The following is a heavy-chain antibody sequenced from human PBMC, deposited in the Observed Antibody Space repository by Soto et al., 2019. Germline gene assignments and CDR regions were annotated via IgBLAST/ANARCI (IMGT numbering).Heavy chain of an antibody. D-gene: IGHD3-3*01. V-gene: IGHV4-30-4*01. CDR2: IYYSGST. Sequence: SETLSLTCTVSGGSISSGDYYWSWIRQPPGKGLEWIGYIYYSGSTYYNPSLKSRVTISVDTSKNQFSLKLNSVTAADTAVYYCARDNILGILYGGMDVWGQGTTVTVSS. J-gene: IGHJ6*02. CDR3: ARDNILGILYGGMDV. CDR1: GGSISSGDYY.